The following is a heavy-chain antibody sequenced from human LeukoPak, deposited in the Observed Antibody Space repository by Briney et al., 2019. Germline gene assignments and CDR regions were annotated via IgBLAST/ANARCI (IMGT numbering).Heavy chain of an antibody. CDR1: GFTFSSFW. V-gene: IGHV3-74*03. D-gene: IGHD3-3*01. CDR2: INNDGSST. J-gene: IGHJ5*02. CDR3: ARDSFVTISGGRNWFHP. Sequence: PGGSLRLSCAASGFTFSSFWMHWVRQAPGKGLVWVSRINNDGSSTAYADSVKGRFTISRDNAKNTLYLQMNSLRAEDTAVYYCARDSFVTISGGRNWFHPWGQGTLVTVSS.